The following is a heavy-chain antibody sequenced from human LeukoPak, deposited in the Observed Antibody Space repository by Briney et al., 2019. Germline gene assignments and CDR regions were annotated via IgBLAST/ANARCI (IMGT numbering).Heavy chain of an antibody. CDR2: IIPIFGTA. Sequence: GASVKVSCKASGYTFTSYDINWVRQAPGQGLEWMGGIIPIFGTANYAQKFQGRVTITTDESTSTAYMELSSLRSEDTAVYYCARSYGSSSRYYYYYMDVWGKGTTVTVSS. CDR1: GYTFTSYD. D-gene: IGHD6-6*01. CDR3: ARSYGSSSRYYYYYMDV. J-gene: IGHJ6*03. V-gene: IGHV1-69*05.